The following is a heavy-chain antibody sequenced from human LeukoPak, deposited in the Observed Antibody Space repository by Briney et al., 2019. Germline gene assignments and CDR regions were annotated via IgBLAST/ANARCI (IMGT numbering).Heavy chain of an antibody. CDR2: IFYTGKI. CDR1: GDSITTEYYW. Sequence: SETLSLTCDVSGDSITTEYYWWGWLRQPPGKGLEWIAIIFYTGKIHDNPSLRNRISMSVDTSKDQFSLRLSAVIAADTAVYYCARQLGVGVWALDRWGQGTLVTVSS. J-gene: IGHJ4*02. CDR3: ARQLGVGVWALDR. V-gene: IGHV4-39*01. D-gene: IGHD3-16*01.